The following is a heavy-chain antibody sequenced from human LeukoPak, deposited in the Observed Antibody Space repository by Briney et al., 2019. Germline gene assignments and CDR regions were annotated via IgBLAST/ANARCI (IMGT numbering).Heavy chain of an antibody. D-gene: IGHD3-3*01. CDR2: IIPIFGTA. CDR3: ASLLRFGPFDP. CDR1: GGTFSSYA. Sequence: ASVKVSCKASGGTFSSYAINWVRQAPGQGLEWMGGIIPIFGTANYAQKFQGRVMITAVESMSTAYMELSSLRSEDTAVYYCASLLRFGPFDPWGQGTLVTVSS. V-gene: IGHV1-69*13. J-gene: IGHJ5*02.